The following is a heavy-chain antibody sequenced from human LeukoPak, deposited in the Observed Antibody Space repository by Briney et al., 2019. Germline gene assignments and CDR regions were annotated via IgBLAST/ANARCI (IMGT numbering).Heavy chain of an antibody. CDR1: GFTFSSYS. Sequence: PGGSLRLSCAASGFTFSSYSMNWVRQAPGKGLEWVSSISSSSSYIYYAGSVKGRFTISRDNAKNSLYLQMNSLRAEDTAVYYCAKSDILTGYYYAAPFDYWGQGTLVTVSS. CDR2: ISSSSSYI. V-gene: IGHV3-21*04. D-gene: IGHD3-9*01. CDR3: AKSDILTGYYYAAPFDY. J-gene: IGHJ4*02.